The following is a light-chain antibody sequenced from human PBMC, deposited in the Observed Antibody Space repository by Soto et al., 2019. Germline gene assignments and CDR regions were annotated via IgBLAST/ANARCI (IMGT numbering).Light chain of an antibody. CDR3: QQYYDWPIT. J-gene: IGKJ5*01. CDR1: QSVTNSY. CDR2: GAS. Sequence: EIVMTQSPVTLSVYPGERATLSCRASQSVTNSYLAWYQQKPGQAPRLLIYGASTRATGIPARFSGSGSGTEFTLTISSLQSEDFAVYYCQQYYDWPITFGQGTRLAIK. V-gene: IGKV3-15*01.